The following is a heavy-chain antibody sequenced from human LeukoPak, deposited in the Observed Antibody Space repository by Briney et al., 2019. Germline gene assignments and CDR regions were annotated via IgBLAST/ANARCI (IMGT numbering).Heavy chain of an antibody. CDR1: GGSISSYY. CDR3: ARNSCPSGTCYDNRGYFDY. D-gene: IGHD2-15*01. Sequence: SETLSLTCTVSGGSISSYYWSWIRQPAGKGLEWIGRIYTSGSTNYNPSLKSRVTISVDTSKNQFSLKLSSVTAADTAVYYCARNSCPSGTCYDNRGYFDYWGQGTLVTVSS. J-gene: IGHJ4*02. CDR2: IYTSGST. V-gene: IGHV4-4*07.